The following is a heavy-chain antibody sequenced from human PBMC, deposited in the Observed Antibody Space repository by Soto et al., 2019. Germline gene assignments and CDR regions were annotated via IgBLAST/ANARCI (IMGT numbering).Heavy chain of an antibody. J-gene: IGHJ6*02. V-gene: IGHV3-66*01. CDR1: GFTVGLNF. CDR3: ARENYYYGMDV. Sequence: EVQMVESGGGLVQPGGSLRLSCAASGFTVGLNFMTWVRQAPGKGLEWVSVINGGGTTYYPDSVKVRSSISRADSKDTLYLQMNNLRVEDTAVYYCARENYYYGMDVWGQGTTVTVSS. CDR2: INGGGTT.